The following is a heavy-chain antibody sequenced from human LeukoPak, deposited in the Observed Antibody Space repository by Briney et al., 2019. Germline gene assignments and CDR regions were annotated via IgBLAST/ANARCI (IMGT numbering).Heavy chain of an antibody. J-gene: IGHJ4*02. CDR3: AKAQYSSGWTGY. Sequence: GGSLRLSCAASGFSFSSYAMCWVRQAPPQGLELVSAISGSGSRTYYAHYVKCRFTISRDNSKNTLYLQMNSLRAEDTAIYYCAKAQYSSGWTGYWGQGTLVTVSS. CDR2: ISGSGSRT. D-gene: IGHD6-19*01. V-gene: IGHV3-23*01. CDR1: GFSFSSYA.